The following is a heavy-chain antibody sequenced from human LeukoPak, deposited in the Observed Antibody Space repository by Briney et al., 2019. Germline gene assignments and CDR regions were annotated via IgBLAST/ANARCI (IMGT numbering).Heavy chain of an antibody. CDR2: INPNSGGT. D-gene: IGHD6-6*01. CDR3: AREHEVAARIFDY. CDR1: GYTFTGYY. Sequence: ASVKVSRKASGYTFTGYYMHWVRQAPGQGLEWMGWINPNSGGTNYAQKFQGRVTMTRDTSISTAYMELSRLRSDDTAVYYCAREHEVAARIFDYWGQGTLVTVSS. J-gene: IGHJ4*02. V-gene: IGHV1-2*02.